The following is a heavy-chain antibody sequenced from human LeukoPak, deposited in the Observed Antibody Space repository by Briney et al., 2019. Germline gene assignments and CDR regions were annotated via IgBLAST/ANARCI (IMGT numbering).Heavy chain of an antibody. CDR3: ASGGGTTVVTLYYMDV. CDR2: MNPNSGNT. V-gene: IGHV1-8*03. Sequence: ASVKVSCKASGYTFTSYDINWVRQATGQGLEWMGWMNPNSGNTGYAQKFQGRVTITRNTSISTAYMELSSLTSDDTAVYYCASGGGTTVVTLYYMDVWGKGTTVTVSS. CDR1: GYTFTSYD. J-gene: IGHJ6*03. D-gene: IGHD4-23*01.